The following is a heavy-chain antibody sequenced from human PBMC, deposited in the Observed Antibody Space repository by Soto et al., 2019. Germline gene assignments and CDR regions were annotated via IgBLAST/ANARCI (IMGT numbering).Heavy chain of an antibody. J-gene: IGHJ5*02. CDR1: GASISSRSSY. V-gene: IGHV4-39*01. CDR3: ATKRGIAVGGSFDH. D-gene: IGHD6-13*01. Sequence: PSETLSLTCIVSGASISSRSSYWGWIRQPPGKGLEWVGTFYSGSTYNNPSLKSRVTISVDTSKNQISLKLSSVAAEDTAIYYCATKRGIAVGGSFDHWGQGTLVTGS. CDR2: FYSGST.